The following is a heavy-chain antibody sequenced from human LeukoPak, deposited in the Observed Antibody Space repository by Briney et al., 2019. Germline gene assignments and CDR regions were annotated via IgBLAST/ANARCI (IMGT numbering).Heavy chain of an antibody. CDR1: GFTFSSFG. CDR3: AKDLEQWLVTLVGY. J-gene: IGHJ4*02. CDR2: ISYDGSDK. Sequence: GGSLRLSCTASGFTFSSFGMHWVRQAPGKGLEWVAVISYDGSDKYYADSVKGRFTISRDNSKNTLYLQMNSPRAEDTAVYYCAKDLEQWLVTLVGYWGQGTLVTVSS. D-gene: IGHD6-19*01. V-gene: IGHV3-30*18.